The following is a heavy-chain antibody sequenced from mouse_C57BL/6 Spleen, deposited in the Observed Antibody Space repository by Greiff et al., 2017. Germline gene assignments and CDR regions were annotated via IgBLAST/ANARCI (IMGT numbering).Heavy chain of an antibody. D-gene: IGHD1-1*01. J-gene: IGHJ3*01. CDR3: ARSTEGFAY. CDR2: ISGGGGNT. CDR1: GFTFSSYT. Sequence: EVQLVESGGGLVKPGGSLKLSCAASGFTFSSYTMSWVRQTPEKRLEWVATISGGGGNTYYPDSVKGRFTISRDNAKNTLYLQMSSLRSEDTALYYCARSTEGFAYWGQGTLVTVSA. V-gene: IGHV5-9*01.